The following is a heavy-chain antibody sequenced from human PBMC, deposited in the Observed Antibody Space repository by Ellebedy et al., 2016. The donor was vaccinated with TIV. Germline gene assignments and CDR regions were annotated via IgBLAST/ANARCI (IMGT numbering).Heavy chain of an antibody. J-gene: IGHJ4*02. CDR1: GGSISSSSYY. CDR2: INHSGST. Sequence: GSLRLXCTVSGGSISSSSYYWGWIRQPPGKGLEWIGEINHSGSTNYNPSLKSRVTISVDTSKNQFSLKLSSVTAADTAVYYCARAAHLWFGELLYFDYWGQGTLVTVSS. CDR3: ARAAHLWFGELLYFDY. D-gene: IGHD3-10*01. V-gene: IGHV4-39*07.